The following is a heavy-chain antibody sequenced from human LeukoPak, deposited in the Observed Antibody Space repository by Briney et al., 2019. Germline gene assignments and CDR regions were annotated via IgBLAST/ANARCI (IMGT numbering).Heavy chain of an antibody. CDR3: ARANKYYDILTAYSRFDY. V-gene: IGHV1-8*01. Sequence: ASVKVSCKASEYTFTSYDINWVRQATGQGLEWMGWTNPNSGNTGYAQKFQGRVTMTRNTSISTAYMELSSLRSEDTAVYYCARANKYYDILTAYSRFDYWGQGTLVTVSS. CDR2: TNPNSGNT. J-gene: IGHJ4*02. D-gene: IGHD3-9*01. CDR1: EYTFTSYD.